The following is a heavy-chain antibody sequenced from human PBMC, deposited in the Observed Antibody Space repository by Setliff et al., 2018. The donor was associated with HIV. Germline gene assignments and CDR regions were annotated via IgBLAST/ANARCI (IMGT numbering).Heavy chain of an antibody. Sequence: ASVKVSCKASRYTFSSYYLHWMRQAPGQGLEWMAMIDTTGSTFYAQTFQGRITMTRDTSTSAIYMELDGLRSEDTAMYYCARGESAAAGTGVCDYWGQGTLVTVSS. CDR2: IDTTGST. V-gene: IGHV1-46*01. CDR1: RYTFSSYY. D-gene: IGHD6-13*01. J-gene: IGHJ4*02. CDR3: ARGESAAAGTGVCDY.